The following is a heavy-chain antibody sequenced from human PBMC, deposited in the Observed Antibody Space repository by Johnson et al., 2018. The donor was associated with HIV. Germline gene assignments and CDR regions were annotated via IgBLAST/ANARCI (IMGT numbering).Heavy chain of an antibody. CDR2: IWYDGINK. V-gene: IGHV3-33*01. CDR3: ARASQGAYDM. J-gene: IGHJ3*02. CDR1: GFTFSSYG. Sequence: QVQLVESGGGVVQPGRSLRLSCAAFGFTFSSYGIHWVRQAPGKGLEWVAVIWYDGINKYYVASVKGRFTISGDIAKNSLYLQMNSLRADDTAIYYCARASQGAYDMWGQGTMVIVSS.